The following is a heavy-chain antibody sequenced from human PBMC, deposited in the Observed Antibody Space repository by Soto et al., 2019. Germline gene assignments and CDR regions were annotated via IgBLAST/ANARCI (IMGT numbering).Heavy chain of an antibody. Sequence: EVQLLESGGGLVQPGGSLRLSCAASGFTFSSYAMSWVRQAPGKGREWVSAISGSGGSTYYADSVKGRFTISRDNSKNTLYLQMNSLRAEDTAVYYCAKESSSWYYYYYGMDVWGQGTTFTVSS. CDR3: AKESSSWYYYYYGMDV. J-gene: IGHJ6*02. CDR2: ISGSGGST. CDR1: GFTFSSYA. D-gene: IGHD6-13*01. V-gene: IGHV3-23*01.